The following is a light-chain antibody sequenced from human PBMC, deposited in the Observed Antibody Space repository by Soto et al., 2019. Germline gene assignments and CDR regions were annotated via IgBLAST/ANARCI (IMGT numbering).Light chain of an antibody. CDR1: QSVSSY. J-gene: IGKJ3*01. V-gene: IGKV3-11*01. CDR3: QQRSNCDFT. CDR2: DAS. Sequence: EIVLTQSPATLSLSPGERATLSCRASQSVSSYLAGYRQKPGQAPRLLIYDASNRATDIPARFSVNVSGTESNLTTGSLDPEDFGVYCCQQRSNCDFTVGPGTKVDIK.